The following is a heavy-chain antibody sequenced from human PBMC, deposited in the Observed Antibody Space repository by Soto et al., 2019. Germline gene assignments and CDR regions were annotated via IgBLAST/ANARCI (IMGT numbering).Heavy chain of an antibody. CDR2: INHSGST. D-gene: IGHD3-22*01. V-gene: IGHV4-34*01. CDR1: GGSFSGYY. CDR3: ARGDYYDSSGYYYGKVPFDM. J-gene: IGHJ3*02. Sequence: PSETLSLTCAVYGGSFSGYYWSWIRQPPGKGLEWIGEINHSGSTNYNPSLKSRVTISVDTSKNQFSLKLSSVTAADTAVYYCARGDYYDSSGYYYGKVPFDMWGQGTMVTVSS.